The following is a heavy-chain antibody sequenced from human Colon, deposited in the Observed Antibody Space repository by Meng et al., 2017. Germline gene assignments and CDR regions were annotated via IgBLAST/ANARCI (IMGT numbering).Heavy chain of an antibody. CDR1: GDSVSSNSYY. J-gene: IGHJ4*02. D-gene: IGHD1-26*01. V-gene: IGHV4-31*03. CDR2: IYSGGIS. Sequence: QVQLQESGPRLVKPSQTLSLTCTVSGDSVSSNSYYWTWIRQHPGTGLEWIGYIYSGGISHYNPSLKSRITMSIDTSKNQFSLHLTSVTAADTAIYYCARDPLAVGPTDRGLDSWGQGTLVTVSS. CDR3: ARDPLAVGPTDRGLDS.